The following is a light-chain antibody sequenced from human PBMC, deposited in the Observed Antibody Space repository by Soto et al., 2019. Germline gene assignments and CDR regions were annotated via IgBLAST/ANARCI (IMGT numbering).Light chain of an antibody. J-gene: IGKJ2*01. V-gene: IGKV3-11*01. CDR2: DAS. CDR3: QQCSDSYT. Sequence: EVALTQSPATLSLSPGERATLSCRASQTLANYLAWYQQRPGQAPRPLTYDASNSATGIPARFSGSGSGTDFTLTVSGLGPEDSAVYYCQQCSDSYTFGQGTTLEIK. CDR1: QTLANY.